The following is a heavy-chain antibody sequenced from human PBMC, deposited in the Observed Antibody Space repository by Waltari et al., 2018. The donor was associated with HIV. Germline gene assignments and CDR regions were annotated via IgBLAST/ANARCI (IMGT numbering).Heavy chain of an antibody. J-gene: IGHJ4*02. D-gene: IGHD1-26*01. CDR1: GFPFSTYA. CDR3: ARTWEPRELDS. CDR2: ISSDGNNK. Sequence: QVHLVESGGGLVQSGRSLRLSCAASGFPFSTYAMHWVRQAPGKGLEWVTLISSDGNNKYYADSVKGRFTISRDNSKNTLFLQMNSLRIEDTAVYYCARTWEPRELDSWGLGTLVTVSS. V-gene: IGHV3-30*01.